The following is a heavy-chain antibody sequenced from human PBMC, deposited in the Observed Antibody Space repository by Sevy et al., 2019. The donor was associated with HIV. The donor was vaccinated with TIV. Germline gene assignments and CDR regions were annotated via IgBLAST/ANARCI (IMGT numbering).Heavy chain of an antibody. Sequence: SETLSLTCAVYGGSFSGYYWSWIRQPPGKGLEWIGEINHSGSTNYNPSLKSRVTISVDTSKNQFSLKLGSVTAADTAVYYCARARIAVAGTFMYFQHWGQGTLVTVSS. CDR2: INHSGST. CDR3: ARARIAVAGTFMYFQH. D-gene: IGHD6-19*01. CDR1: GGSFSGYY. V-gene: IGHV4-34*01. J-gene: IGHJ1*01.